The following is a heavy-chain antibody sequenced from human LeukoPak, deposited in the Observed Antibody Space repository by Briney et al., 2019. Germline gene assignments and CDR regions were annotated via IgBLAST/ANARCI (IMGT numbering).Heavy chain of an antibody. J-gene: IGHJ4*02. Sequence: GGSLRLSCAASGFSFSSYAMSWVRQAPGKGLEWVSAISGSGGSTYYADSVKGRFTISRDNSKNTLYLQMNSLRAEDTAVYYCAKAVGYSYGYYFDYWGQGTLVTVSS. D-gene: IGHD5-18*01. CDR1: GFSFSSYA. CDR2: ISGSGGST. V-gene: IGHV3-23*01. CDR3: AKAVGYSYGYYFDY.